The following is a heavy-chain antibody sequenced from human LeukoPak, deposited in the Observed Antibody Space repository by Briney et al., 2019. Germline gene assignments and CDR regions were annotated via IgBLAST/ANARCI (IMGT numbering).Heavy chain of an antibody. CDR1: GGSISSHY. CDR2: IYYSGST. V-gene: IGHV4-59*11. CDR3: ARYSSGWYGIDY. J-gene: IGHJ4*02. D-gene: IGHD6-19*01. Sequence: SETLSLTCTVSGGSISSHYWSWIRQPPGKGLEWIGYIYYSGSTNYNPSLKSRVTISVDTSKIQFSLKLSSVTAADTAVYYCARYSSGWYGIDYWGQGTLVTVSS.